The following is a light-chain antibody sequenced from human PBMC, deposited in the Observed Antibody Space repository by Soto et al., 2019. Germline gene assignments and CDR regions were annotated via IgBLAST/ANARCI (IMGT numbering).Light chain of an antibody. CDR2: ASS. CDR1: QNIGSF. Sequence: EIVLTQSPATLSLSPGERATLSCRASQNIGSFLAWYQQKPGQAPKLLIYASSNRDTGIPARFSGSGSETDFTLTISSLEPEDFAVYFCQQRGNWPLTFGGGTKVEIK. CDR3: QQRGNWPLT. J-gene: IGKJ4*01. V-gene: IGKV3-11*01.